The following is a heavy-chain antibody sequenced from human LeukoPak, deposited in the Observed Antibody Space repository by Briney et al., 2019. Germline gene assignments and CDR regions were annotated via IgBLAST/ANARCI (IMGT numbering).Heavy chain of an antibody. J-gene: IGHJ6*02. CDR2: ISYDGSNK. CDR3: AKDEKGV. Sequence: PGGSLRLSCAASGFTFSSYGMHWVRQAPGKGLEWVAVISYDGSNKYYADSVKGRFTISRDNSKNTLYLQMNSLRAEDTAVYYCAKDEKGVWGQGTTVTVSS. V-gene: IGHV3-30*18. CDR1: GFTFSSYG.